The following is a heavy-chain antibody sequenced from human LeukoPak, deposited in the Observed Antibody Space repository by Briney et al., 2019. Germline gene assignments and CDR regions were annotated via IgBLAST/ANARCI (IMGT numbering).Heavy chain of an antibody. Sequence: ASVKVSCKASGYTFTSYGISWVRQAPGQGLEWMGWISAYNGNTNYAQKLQGRVTMTTDTSTSTAYMELRSLRSDDTAVYYCARASAQYYYGSASPCGQGTLVTVSS. V-gene: IGHV1-18*04. CDR1: GYTFTSYG. J-gene: IGHJ5*02. D-gene: IGHD3-10*01. CDR2: ISAYNGNT. CDR3: ARASAQYYYGSASP.